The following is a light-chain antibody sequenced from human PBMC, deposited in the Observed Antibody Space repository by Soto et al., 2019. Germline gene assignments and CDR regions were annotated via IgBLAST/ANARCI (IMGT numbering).Light chain of an antibody. V-gene: IGKV3-20*01. CDR2: AAS. CDR1: QSVSSSF. CDR3: QQYDNSPLT. J-gene: IGKJ4*01. Sequence: EIVLTQSPGTLSLSPGERATLSCRASQSVSSSFLAWYQQRPGQAPRLLIYAASNTAPGIPDRFSGSGSGTDFTLTISRLEPEDFAVYYCQQYDNSPLTFGGGTKVDIK.